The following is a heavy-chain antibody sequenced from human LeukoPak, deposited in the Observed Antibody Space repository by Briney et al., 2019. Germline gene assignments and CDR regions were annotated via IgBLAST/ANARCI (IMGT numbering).Heavy chain of an antibody. V-gene: IGHV3-7*03. Sequence: PGGSLRLSCAASGFTFSSYWMSWVRQAPGKGLEWVANIKQDGSEKYYVDSVKGRFTITRDNAKSSLYLQMNSLRAEDTAVYYCARDAPDMVRGGIDYWGQRTLVTVSS. D-gene: IGHD3-10*01. CDR3: ARDAPDMVRGGIDY. J-gene: IGHJ4*01. CDR2: IKQDGSEK. CDR1: GFTFSSYW.